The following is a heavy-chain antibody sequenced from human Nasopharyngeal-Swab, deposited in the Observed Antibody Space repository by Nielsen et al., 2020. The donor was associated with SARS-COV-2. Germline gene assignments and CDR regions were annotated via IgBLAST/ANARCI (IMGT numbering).Heavy chain of an antibody. D-gene: IGHD6-6*01. J-gene: IGHJ3*02. Sequence: SETLSLTYSVSGGAITSDSHYWTWIRQPAGKGLEWIGRVYANGNANYNPSLKSRVAISVDTSKNQFSLEVYSVTAADTAMYYCTRSWEYTEAGFDIWGPGTLVTVSS. CDR2: VYANGNA. CDR1: GGAITSDSHY. V-gene: IGHV4-61*02. CDR3: TRSWEYTEAGFDI.